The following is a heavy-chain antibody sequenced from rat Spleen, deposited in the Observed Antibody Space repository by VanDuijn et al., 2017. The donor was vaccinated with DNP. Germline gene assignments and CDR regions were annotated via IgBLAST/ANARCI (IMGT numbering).Heavy chain of an antibody. Sequence: EVQLQESGSGLVKPSQSLSLTCSVTGYSITSNYCGWIRKFPGNKMEWIGHINYSGRISYNPSLTGRISITRDTSKNQFFLQLNSVTTEDTATYYSVRGHPPRGFDYWGQGVMVTVSS. CDR1: GYSITSNY. V-gene: IGHV3-1*01. CDR3: VRGHPPRGFDY. CDR2: INYSGRI. D-gene: IGHD3-8*01. J-gene: IGHJ2*01.